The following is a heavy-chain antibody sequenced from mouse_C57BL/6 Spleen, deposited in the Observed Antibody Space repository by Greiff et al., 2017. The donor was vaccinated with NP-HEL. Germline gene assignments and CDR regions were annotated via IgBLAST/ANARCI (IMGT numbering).Heavy chain of an antibody. CDR2: INPRNGGT. J-gene: IGHJ3*01. CDR3: ASSLHWDGALFAY. Sequence: VQLQQSGTELVKPGASVKLSCKASGYTFTSYWMHWVKQRPGQGLEWIGNINPRNGGTYYNEKFKSKATLTVDKSSSTAYMQLSSLTSEESAVYYGASSLHWDGALFAYWGQGSLVTVSA. V-gene: IGHV1-53*01. CDR1: GYTFTSYW. D-gene: IGHD4-1*01.